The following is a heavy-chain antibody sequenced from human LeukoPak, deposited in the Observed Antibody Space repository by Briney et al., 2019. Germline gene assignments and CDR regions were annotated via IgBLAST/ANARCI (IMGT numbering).Heavy chain of an antibody. V-gene: IGHV3-53*01. CDR1: GFTFDDYA. Sequence: GRSLRLSCAASGFTFDDYAMHWVRQAPGKGLEWVSIIYNGDNTHYADSVKGRFTISRDNSKNTLYLQVSGLRAEDTAVYYCARVLMWSFDYWGQGTLVTVSS. D-gene: IGHD2-21*01. CDR2: IYNGDNT. CDR3: ARVLMWSFDY. J-gene: IGHJ4*02.